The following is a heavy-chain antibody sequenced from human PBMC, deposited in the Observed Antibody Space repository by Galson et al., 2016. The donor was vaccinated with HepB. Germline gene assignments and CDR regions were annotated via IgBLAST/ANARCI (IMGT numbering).Heavy chain of an antibody. Sequence: QSGAEVKKPGNSLKISCKGFGYSFSNYWIAWVRQMPGKGLEWMGVIDPNDSDTRYSPSFQGQVTISADKSISTAYLQWSSLKASDTAMYYCARPGQLTYDHSWTAHYRGGLYKYFGMDDWGQGTTVTVSS. D-gene: IGHD3/OR15-3a*01. V-gene: IGHV5-51*01. CDR2: IDPNDSDT. CDR3: ARPGQLTYDHSWTAHYRGGLYKYFGMDD. J-gene: IGHJ6*02. CDR1: GYSFSNYW.